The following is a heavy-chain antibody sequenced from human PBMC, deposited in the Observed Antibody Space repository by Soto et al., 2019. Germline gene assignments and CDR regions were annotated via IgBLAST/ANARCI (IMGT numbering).Heavy chain of an antibody. Sequence: QVQLQQWGAGLLKPSETLSLTCAVYGGSFSGYYWNWIRQPPGKGLEWIGEINHSGSTNYNPSLKSRVTISVDTSKNQFSLKLSSVTAADTAVYYCARGYSYGINYFDYWGQGTLVTVSS. CDR1: GGSFSGYY. V-gene: IGHV4-34*01. D-gene: IGHD5-18*01. J-gene: IGHJ4*02. CDR2: INHSGST. CDR3: ARGYSYGINYFDY.